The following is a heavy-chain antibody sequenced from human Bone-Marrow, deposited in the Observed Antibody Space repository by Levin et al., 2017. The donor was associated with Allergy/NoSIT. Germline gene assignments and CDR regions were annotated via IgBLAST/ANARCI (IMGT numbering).Heavy chain of an antibody. CDR3: ARFPSDGGAAPSETVKRDCSSTSCSEVVYYGMDV. D-gene: IGHD2-2*01. J-gene: IGHJ6*02. V-gene: IGHV3-21*01. CDR1: GFTFSSYS. Sequence: GGSLRLSCAASGFTFSSYSMNWVRQAPGKGLEWVSSISSSSSYIYYADSVKGRFTISRDNAKNSLYLQMNSLRAEDTAVYYCARFPSDGGAAPSETVKRDCSSTSCSEVVYYGMDVWGQGTTVTVSS. CDR2: ISSSSSYI.